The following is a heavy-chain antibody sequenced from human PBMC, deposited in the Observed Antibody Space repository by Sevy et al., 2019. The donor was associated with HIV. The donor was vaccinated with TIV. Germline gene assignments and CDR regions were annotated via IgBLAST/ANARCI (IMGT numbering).Heavy chain of an antibody. CDR2: IRYDGSNK. Sequence: GGSLRLSCAASGFTFSSYGMHWVRQAPGKGLEWVAFIRYDGSNKYYADSVKGRFTISRDNSKNTLYLQMNSLRAEDTAGYYGAKDLGIVVVPAANLSYYYYGMDVWGQGTTVTVSS. J-gene: IGHJ6*02. CDR1: GFTFSSYG. V-gene: IGHV3-30*02. D-gene: IGHD2-2*01. CDR3: AKDLGIVVVPAANLSYYYYGMDV.